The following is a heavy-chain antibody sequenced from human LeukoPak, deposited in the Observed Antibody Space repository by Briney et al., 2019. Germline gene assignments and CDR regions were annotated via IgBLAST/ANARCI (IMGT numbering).Heavy chain of an antibody. CDR2: IYYSGST. V-gene: IGHV4-59*08. CDR3: ARIRFLEWLPEGY. CDR1: GGSISSYY. D-gene: IGHD3-3*01. Sequence: NPSETLSLTCTVSGGSISSYYWSWIRQPPGKGLEWIGYIYYSGSTNYNPSLKSRVTISVDTSKNQFSLKLSSVTAADTAVYYCARIRFLEWLPEGYWGQGTLVTVSS. J-gene: IGHJ4*02.